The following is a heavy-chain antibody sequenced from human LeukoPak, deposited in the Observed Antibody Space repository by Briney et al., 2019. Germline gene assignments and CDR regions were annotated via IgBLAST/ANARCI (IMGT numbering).Heavy chain of an antibody. D-gene: IGHD3-10*01. CDR2: FDPEDGET. CDR1: GYTLTELS. V-gene: IGHV1-24*01. CDR3: ATMAMVRGVIITTVFDY. Sequence: ASVKVSCKVSGYTLTELSMHWVRQAPGKGLEWMGGFDPEDGETIYAQKFQGRVTMTEDTSTDTAYMELSSLRSEDTAVYYCATMAMVRGVIITTVFDYWGQGTLVTVSS. J-gene: IGHJ4*02.